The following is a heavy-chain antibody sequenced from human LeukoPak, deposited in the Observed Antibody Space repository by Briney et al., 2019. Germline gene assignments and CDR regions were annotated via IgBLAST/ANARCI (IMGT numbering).Heavy chain of an antibody. Sequence: SETLSLTCTVSGYSISTSYYWCLIRQPPGKGLEWIGSIYHSGNTYYNPSPKRRVTISVDTSKNQSSLKLNSVTAADTAVYYCARGLLGAAFDIWGQGTMVTVSS. CDR1: GYSISTSYY. CDR2: IYHSGNT. CDR3: ARGLLGAAFDI. D-gene: IGHD2-15*01. V-gene: IGHV4-38-2*02. J-gene: IGHJ3*02.